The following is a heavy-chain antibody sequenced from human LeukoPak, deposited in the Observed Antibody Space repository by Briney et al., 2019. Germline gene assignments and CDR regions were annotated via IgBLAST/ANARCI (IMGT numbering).Heavy chain of an antibody. D-gene: IGHD6-19*01. CDR2: TSWNSGSI. CDR1: GFTFDDYA. Sequence: GRSLRLSCAASGFTFDDYAMHWVRQTPGKGLEWVSGTSWNSGSIGYADSVKGRFTISRDNAKNSLYLQMNSLRAEDTALYYCAKMMGVAVAGFFDYWGQGTLVTVSS. V-gene: IGHV3-9*01. J-gene: IGHJ4*02. CDR3: AKMMGVAVAGFFDY.